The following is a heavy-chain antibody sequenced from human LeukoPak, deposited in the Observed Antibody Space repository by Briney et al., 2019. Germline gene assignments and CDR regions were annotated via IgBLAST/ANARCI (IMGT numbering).Heavy chain of an antibody. CDR3: ARGLWSAHRREYYFDS. CDR2: INAGYGDT. D-gene: IGHD3-3*01. J-gene: IGHJ4*02. V-gene: IGHV1-3*01. Sequence: GASVKVSCKASGYTFTNYAVNWLRQAPGQRLEWMGWINAGYGDTKFSRNYQARVTITRDASASTAYMELSSLTSEDTAVYFCARGLWSAHRREYYFDSWGQGTLVTVSS. CDR1: GYTFTNYA.